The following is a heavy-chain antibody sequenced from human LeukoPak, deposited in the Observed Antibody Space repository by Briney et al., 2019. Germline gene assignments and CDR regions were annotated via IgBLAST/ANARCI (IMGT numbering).Heavy chain of an antibody. CDR2: ISSSGSTI. Sequence: PGGSLRLSCAASGFTFTSHSMNWVRQAPGKGLEWVSYISSSGSTIYYADSVKGRFTISRDNAKNSLYLQMNSLRAEDTAVYYCARAYCSSTSCFARYYYYYGMDVWGQGTTVTVSS. J-gene: IGHJ6*02. D-gene: IGHD2-2*01. CDR3: ARAYCSSTSCFARYYYYYGMDV. CDR1: GFTFTSHS. V-gene: IGHV3-48*04.